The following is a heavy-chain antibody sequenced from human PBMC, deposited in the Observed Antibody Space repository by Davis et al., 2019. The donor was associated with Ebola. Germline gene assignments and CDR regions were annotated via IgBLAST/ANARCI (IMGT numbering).Heavy chain of an antibody. V-gene: IGHV1-69*13. CDR1: GGTFSSYA. CDR3: ARGYDFWSGFWFDP. CDR2: IIPIFGTA. D-gene: IGHD3-3*01. Sequence: SVKVSCKASGGTFSSYAISWVRQAPGQGLEWMGGIIPIFGTANYAQKFQGRVTITADESTSTAYMELSSLRSEDTAVYYCARGYDFWSGFWFDPWGQGTLVTVSS. J-gene: IGHJ5*02.